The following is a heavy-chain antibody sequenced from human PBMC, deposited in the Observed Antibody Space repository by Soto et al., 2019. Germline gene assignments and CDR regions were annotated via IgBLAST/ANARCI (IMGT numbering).Heavy chain of an antibody. CDR1: GFTFSSYA. Sequence: QVQLVESGGGVVQPGRSLRLSCAASGFTFSSYAMHWVRQAPGKGLEWVAVISYDGSNKYYADSVKGRFTISRDNSKNTLYLQMNSLRVEDTAVYYCARAGLSPHYDFWSGYYTSLPHFDYWGQGTLVTVSS. V-gene: IGHV3-30-3*01. J-gene: IGHJ4*02. CDR2: ISYDGSNK. CDR3: ARAGLSPHYDFWSGYYTSLPHFDY. D-gene: IGHD3-3*01.